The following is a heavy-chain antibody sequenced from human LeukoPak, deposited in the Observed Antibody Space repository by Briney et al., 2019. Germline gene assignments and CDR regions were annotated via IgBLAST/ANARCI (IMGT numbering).Heavy chain of an antibody. Sequence: PGGSPRLSCAASGFTFSSYSMNWVRQAPGKGLEWVSSISSSSSYIYYADSVKGRFTISRDNAKNSLYLQMNSLRAEDTAVYYCARDYCSSTSCYEYYGMDVWGQGTTVTVSS. J-gene: IGHJ6*02. D-gene: IGHD2-2*01. CDR1: GFTFSSYS. CDR2: ISSSSSYI. CDR3: ARDYCSSTSCYEYYGMDV. V-gene: IGHV3-21*04.